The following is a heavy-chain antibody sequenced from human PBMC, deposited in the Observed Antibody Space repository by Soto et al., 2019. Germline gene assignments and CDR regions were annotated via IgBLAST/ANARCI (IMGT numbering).Heavy chain of an antibody. V-gene: IGHV3-7*03. Sequence: EVQLVESGGGLVQPGGSLRLSCVASGFTFTSHWMNWVRQAPGKGLEWVANIKQDGSDKYYVGSVKGRFTISRDNAKDSVHLQMTGLRVEDTAMYYCARGVHYSGSGKFDLWGQGTLVTVSS. CDR2: IKQDGSDK. J-gene: IGHJ5*02. CDR1: GFTFTSHW. D-gene: IGHD3-10*01. CDR3: ARGVHYSGSGKFDL.